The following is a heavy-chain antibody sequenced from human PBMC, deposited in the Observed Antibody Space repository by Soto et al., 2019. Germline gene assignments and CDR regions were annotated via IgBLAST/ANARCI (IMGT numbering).Heavy chain of an antibody. J-gene: IGHJ4*02. CDR1: GFTFRTYA. CDR2: ISSDGRKE. CDR3: ARDNGGY. D-gene: IGHD2-8*01. Sequence: QEQLVESGGGVVQPGRSLRLSCAASGFTFRTYAMHWVRQAPGKGLEWVAVISSDGRKEFYVDSVKGRFTISRDNSKNTLYLQMNSARADDTAIYYCARDNGGYWGQGTLVTVSS. V-gene: IGHV3-30*04.